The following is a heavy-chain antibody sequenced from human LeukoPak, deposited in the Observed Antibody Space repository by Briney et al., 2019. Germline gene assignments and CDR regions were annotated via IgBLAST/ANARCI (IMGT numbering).Heavy chain of an antibody. V-gene: IGHV3-74*01. CDR3: AKTENNWSYGMDV. Sequence: GGSLRLSCAASGFTFSSYWMNWVRQAPGKGLVWVSRIASDGSSTTYADSVKGRFSISRDNAKNTLYLQMNSLRVEDTAVYYCAKTENNWSYGMDVWGQGTTVTASS. J-gene: IGHJ6*02. CDR1: GFTFSSYW. D-gene: IGHD1-20*01. CDR2: IASDGSST.